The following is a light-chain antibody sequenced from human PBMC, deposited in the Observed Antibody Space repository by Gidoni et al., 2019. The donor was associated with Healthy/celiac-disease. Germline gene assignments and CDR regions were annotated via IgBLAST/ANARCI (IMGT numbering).Light chain of an antibody. J-gene: IGLJ2*01. CDR1: SSNIGAGYD. Sequence: QSVLTQPPSVSGAPGQRVTISCTGSSSNIGAGYDVHWYQQLPGTAPNLLIYGNSNRPSGVPDRSSGSKSGTSASLAITGLQAEDEADYYCQSYDSSLSGSEVFGGGTKLTVL. CDR2: GNS. CDR3: QSYDSSLSGSEV. V-gene: IGLV1-40*01.